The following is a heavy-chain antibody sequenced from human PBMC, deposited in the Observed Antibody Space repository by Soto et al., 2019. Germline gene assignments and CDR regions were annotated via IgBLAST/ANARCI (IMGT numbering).Heavy chain of an antibody. D-gene: IGHD3-9*01. CDR1: GYTLTELS. CDR3: ATDYDISLGGSYYYYGMDV. V-gene: IGHV1-24*01. J-gene: IGHJ6*02. Sequence: QVQLVQSGAEVKKPGASVKVSCKVSGYTLTELSMHWVRQAPGKGLEWMGGFDPEDGETIYAQKFQGRVTMTEDTSTDTAYMEVSSLRSEDTAVYYCATDYDISLGGSYYYYGMDVWGQGTTVTVSS. CDR2: FDPEDGET.